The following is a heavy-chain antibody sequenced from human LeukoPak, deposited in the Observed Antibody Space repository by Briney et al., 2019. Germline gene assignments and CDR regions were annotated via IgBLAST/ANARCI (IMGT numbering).Heavy chain of an antibody. V-gene: IGHV3-11*03. CDR1: GFTFSDYY. CDR3: ARSSDILTGSYYFDY. CDR2: ISSSSGYT. D-gene: IGHD3-9*01. J-gene: IGHJ4*02. Sequence: GGSLRLSCAASGFTFSDYYMSWIRQAPGKGLEWVSYISSSSGYTNYADSVKGRFTISRDNAKNSLYLQMNSLRAEDTAVYYCARSSDILTGSYYFDYWGQGTLVTVSS.